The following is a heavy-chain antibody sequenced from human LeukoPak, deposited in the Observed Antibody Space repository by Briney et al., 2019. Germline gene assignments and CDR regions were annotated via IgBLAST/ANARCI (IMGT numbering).Heavy chain of an antibody. CDR1: DYSDTTSG. J-gene: IGHJ4*02. D-gene: IGHD3-10*02. CDR3: SRDVNYVSDY. Sequence: ASVKVSCKTADYSDTTSGVIWFPRAPGQGLEWMAWISANSGNTNYAQNFQDRVTLTTDTSTSTAYMELRCLRSDDMALYYCSRDVNYVSDYWGQGTLVTVSS. CDR2: ISANSGNT. V-gene: IGHV1-18*03.